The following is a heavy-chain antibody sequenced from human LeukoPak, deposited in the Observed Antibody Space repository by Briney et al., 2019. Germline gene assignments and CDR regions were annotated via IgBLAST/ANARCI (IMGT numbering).Heavy chain of an antibody. Sequence: SETLSLTCTVSGDSISGYYWGWLRQPPGKGLEWIGYIYYTGTTNYNPSLRSRVTISLDTSKKQFSLKMNSVTAADTAVYYCARKISHWFDPWGQGTLVTVSS. CDR2: IYYTGTT. CDR3: ARKISHWFDP. CDR1: GDSISGYY. J-gene: IGHJ5*02. V-gene: IGHV4-59*01.